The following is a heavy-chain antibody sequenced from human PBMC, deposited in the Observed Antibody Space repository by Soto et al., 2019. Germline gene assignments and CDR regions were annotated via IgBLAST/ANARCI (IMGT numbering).Heavy chain of an antibody. V-gene: IGHV3-15*01. CDR2: IKSRYNGEAT. J-gene: IGHJ4*02. Sequence: GGSLRLSCAASGFTFSGAWMSWVRQAPGKGLEWVARIKSRYNGEATEYAAPVKGRFIISREDSRNTLYLQMNSLRAEDTAVYYCAKDRYSSGWPIDYWGQGTLVTVSS. CDR1: GFTFSGAW. D-gene: IGHD6-19*01. CDR3: AKDRYSSGWPIDY.